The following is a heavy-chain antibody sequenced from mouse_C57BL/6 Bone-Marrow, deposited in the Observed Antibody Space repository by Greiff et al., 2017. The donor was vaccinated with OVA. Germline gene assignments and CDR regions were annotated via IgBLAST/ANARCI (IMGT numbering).Heavy chain of an antibody. D-gene: IGHD2-12*01. V-gene: IGHV5-17*01. Sequence: EVMLVESGGGLVKPGGSLKLSCAASGFTFSDYGMHWVRQAPEKGLEWVAYISSGSSTIYYADTVKGRFTISRDNAKNTLFLQMTSLRSEDTAMYYCAREFLTLGGYFDVWGTGTTVTVSS. CDR2: ISSGSSTI. CDR3: AREFLTLGGYFDV. CDR1: GFTFSDYG. J-gene: IGHJ1*03.